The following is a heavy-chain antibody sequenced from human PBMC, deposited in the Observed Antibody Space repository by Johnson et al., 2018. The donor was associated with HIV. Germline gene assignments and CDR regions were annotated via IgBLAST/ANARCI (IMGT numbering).Heavy chain of an antibody. CDR2: ISSDGNRK. CDR1: GFSFSSYA. CDR3: ARDNSSGWYGDAFDI. D-gene: IGHD6-19*01. V-gene: IGHV3-30-3*01. J-gene: IGHJ3*02. Sequence: QVQLVESEGGVVQAGRSLRLSCAASGFSFSSYALHWVRQPPGEGLEWVALISSDGNRKYYADSLKGRFTISRDNSKNTLYLQMNSLRAEDTAVYYCARDNSSGWYGDAFDIWGQGTMVTVSS.